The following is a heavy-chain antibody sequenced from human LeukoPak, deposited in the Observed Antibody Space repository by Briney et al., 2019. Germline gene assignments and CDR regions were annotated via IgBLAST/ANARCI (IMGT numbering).Heavy chain of an antibody. CDR1: GSTFSSYA. CDR2: IGSSGIGT. D-gene: IGHD3-22*01. CDR3: TKGGPHFEEHSGHYYRRDGDS. J-gene: IGHJ5*01. V-gene: IGHV3-23*01. Sequence: GGSLRLSCAASGSTFSSYAMTWVRQAPGKGLQGVSAIGSSGIGTYLADSVKGRFTISRDNSENTLYLEMNSLRAEDTAVYGCTKGGPHFEEHSGHYYRRDGDSWGDETQVTVS.